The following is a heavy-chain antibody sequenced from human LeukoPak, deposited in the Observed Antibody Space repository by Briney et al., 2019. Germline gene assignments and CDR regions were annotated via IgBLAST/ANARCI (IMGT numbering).Heavy chain of an antibody. CDR2: IIPIFGTA. J-gene: IGHJ6*02. Sequence: GASVNVSCKASGGTFSSYAISWVRQAPGQGLEWMGGIIPIFGTANYAQKFQGRVTITADESTSTAYMELSSLRSEDTAVYYCARDWGFPLYGMDVWGQGTTVTVSS. CDR1: GGTFSSYA. CDR3: ARDWGFPLYGMDV. V-gene: IGHV1-69*13. D-gene: IGHD3-16*01.